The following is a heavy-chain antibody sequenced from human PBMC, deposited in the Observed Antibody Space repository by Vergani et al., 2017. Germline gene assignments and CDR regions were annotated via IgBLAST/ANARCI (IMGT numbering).Heavy chain of an antibody. CDR2: ISGSGGST. Sequence: EVQLLESGGGLVQPGGSLRLSCAASGFTFSSYAMSWVRQAPGKGLEWVSAISGSGGSTYYADSVKGRFTISRDNSKNTLYLQMNSLRTEDTAVYYCARGDVLMVYATYFDYWGQGTLVTVSS. CDR1: GFTFSSYA. V-gene: IGHV3-23*01. CDR3: ARGDVLMVYATYFDY. D-gene: IGHD2-8*01. J-gene: IGHJ4*02.